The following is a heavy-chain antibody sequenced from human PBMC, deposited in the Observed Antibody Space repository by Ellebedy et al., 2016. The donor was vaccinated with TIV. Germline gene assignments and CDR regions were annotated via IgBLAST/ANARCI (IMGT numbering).Heavy chain of an antibody. J-gene: IGHJ4*02. Sequence: GESLKISCAASGFTVSNNYMTLVRPAPGGGLEWVSTIYSGGGTYYAHSVRGRFIISRDTSKNTLYLQMNSLRAEDTAVYYCAGGDWNYYLENWGQGTLVTVSS. CDR3: AGGDWNYYLEN. CDR2: IYSGGGT. D-gene: IGHD1-7*01. CDR1: GFTVSNNY. V-gene: IGHV3-53*01.